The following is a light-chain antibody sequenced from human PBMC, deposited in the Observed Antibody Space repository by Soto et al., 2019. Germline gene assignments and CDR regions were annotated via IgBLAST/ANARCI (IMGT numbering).Light chain of an antibody. CDR1: SSDVGAYDY. Sequence: QSVLTQPASVSGSPGQSITISCTGTSSDVGAYDYVSWYQQHPGKAPKLMIYEVTNRPSGVSNRFSGSKSGNTASLTISGLQAEDEADYYCSSYATTSIVVFGGGTKLTVL. J-gene: IGLJ2*01. CDR3: SSYATTSIVV. V-gene: IGLV2-14*01. CDR2: EVT.